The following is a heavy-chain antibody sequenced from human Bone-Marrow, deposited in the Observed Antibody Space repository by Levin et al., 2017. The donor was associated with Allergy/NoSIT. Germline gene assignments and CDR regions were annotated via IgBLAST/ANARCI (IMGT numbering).Heavy chain of an antibody. D-gene: IGHD1-7*01. J-gene: IGHJ4*02. CDR3: AREDNWNYDY. V-gene: IGHV3-23*01. CDR2: MRGSGGRT. CDR1: GFTFSRYA. Sequence: QAGGSLRLSCAASGFTFSRYAMAWVRQAPGQGLEWVSGMRGSGGRTVYADSVKGRFTISRDNSKNIMYLQMNSLRVEDTALYYCAREDNWNYDYWGQGTLVTVSS.